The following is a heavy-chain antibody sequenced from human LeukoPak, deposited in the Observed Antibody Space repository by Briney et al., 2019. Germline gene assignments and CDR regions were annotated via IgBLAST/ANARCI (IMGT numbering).Heavy chain of an antibody. V-gene: IGHV4-61*02. J-gene: IGHJ4*02. CDR1: GGSISSGSYY. Sequence: TLSLTCTVSGGSISSGSYYWSWIRQPAGKGLEWIGRIYTSGSTNYNPSLKSRVTISVDTSKNQFSQKLSSVTAADTAVYYCARGSVLGYCSSTSCRHDDYWGQGTLVTVSS. CDR3: ARGSVLGYCSSTSCRHDDY. D-gene: IGHD2-2*01. CDR2: IYTSGST.